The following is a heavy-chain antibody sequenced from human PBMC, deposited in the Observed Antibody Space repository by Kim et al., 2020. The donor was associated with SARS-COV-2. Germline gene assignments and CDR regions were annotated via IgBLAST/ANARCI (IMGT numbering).Heavy chain of an antibody. V-gene: IGHV3-7*03. J-gene: IGHJ4*02. D-gene: IGHD6-19*01. CDR2: IKKDGSEK. CDR3: VRDHHTGWAFGY. Sequence: GGSLRLSCAASGFTFSTYWMYWVRQAPGKGLEWVATIKKDGSEKSYVDSVKGRFTISRDNAKDSLFLQMNSLRAEDTAVYYCVRDHHTGWAFGYWGQGTLVTVSS. CDR1: GFTFSTYW.